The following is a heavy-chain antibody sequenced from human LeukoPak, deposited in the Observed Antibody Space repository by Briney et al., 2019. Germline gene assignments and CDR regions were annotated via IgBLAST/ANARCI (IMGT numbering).Heavy chain of an antibody. CDR3: AKHMAEGDYHLQL. Sequence: RRSMRLSCAAAGFTFDDYAMHRVRQAPGKGLGWVSLTSGDGGRTYYADSVKGRFAISRDNSQNSLYLEKNSLRTEETALYRCAKHMAEGDYHLQLGGRGTLVTVSS. CDR2: TSGDGGRT. V-gene: IGHV3-43*02. J-gene: IGHJ1*01. CDR1: GFTFDDYA. D-gene: IGHD1-1*01.